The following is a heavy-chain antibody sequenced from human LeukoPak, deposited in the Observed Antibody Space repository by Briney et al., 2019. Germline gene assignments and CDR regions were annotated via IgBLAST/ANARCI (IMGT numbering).Heavy chain of an antibody. Sequence: SQTLSLTCTVSGGSISSGYYWGWIRQPPGKGLEWIGSIYHSGSTYYNPSLKNRVTISVDTSKNQFSLKLSSVTAADTAVYYCARERPYHAFDIWGQGTMVTVSS. J-gene: IGHJ3*02. V-gene: IGHV4-38-2*02. CDR2: IYHSGST. CDR1: GGSISSGYY. CDR3: ARERPYHAFDI.